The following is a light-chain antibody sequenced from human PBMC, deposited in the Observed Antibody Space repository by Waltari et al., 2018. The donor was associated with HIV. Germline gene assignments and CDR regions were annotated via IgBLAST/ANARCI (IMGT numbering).Light chain of an antibody. Sequence: EIVLTQSPDTLSVSPGERATLYCRASHSVSSSLAWYQQRPGQAPRLLIYDTSTRATDIPARFSGSGSGTEFTLTISSLQSEDFAVYYCQLYSNWPPYTFGQGTRLDNK. J-gene: IGKJ2*01. CDR2: DTS. V-gene: IGKV3-15*01. CDR3: QLYSNWPPYT. CDR1: HSVSSS.